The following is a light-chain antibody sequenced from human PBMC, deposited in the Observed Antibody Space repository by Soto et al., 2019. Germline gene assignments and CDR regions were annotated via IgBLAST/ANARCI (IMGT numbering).Light chain of an antibody. CDR3: SAYAGSNTFV. CDR1: SSDVGSYNL. CDR2: EGS. Sequence: QSALTQPASVSGSPGQSITISCTGTSSDVGSYNLVSWYQHHPGKAPKLMIYEGSKRPSGVPDRFSGSKSGNTASLTVSGLQADDEADYYCSAYAGSNTFVFGTGTKLTVL. V-gene: IGLV2-14*02. J-gene: IGLJ1*01.